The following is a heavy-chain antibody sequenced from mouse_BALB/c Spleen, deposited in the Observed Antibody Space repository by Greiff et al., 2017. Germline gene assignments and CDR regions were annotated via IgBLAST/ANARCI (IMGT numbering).Heavy chain of an antibody. CDR3: ARGLGRVNFDY. CDR2: INPYNDGT. CDR1: GYTFTSYV. J-gene: IGHJ2*01. V-gene: IGHV1-14*01. D-gene: IGHD4-1*01. Sequence: LVESGPELVKPGASVKMSCKASGYTFTSYVMHWVKQKPGQGLEWIGYINPYNDGTKYNEKFKGKATLTSDKSSSTAYMELSSLTSEDSAVYYCARGLGRVNFDYWGQGTTLTVSS.